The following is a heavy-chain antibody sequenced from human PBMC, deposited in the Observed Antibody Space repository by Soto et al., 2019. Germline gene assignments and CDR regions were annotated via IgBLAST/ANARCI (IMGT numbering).Heavy chain of an antibody. CDR2: ISSSSSYI. Sequence: GGSLRLSCAASGFTFSSYSMNWVRQAPGKGLEWVSSISSSSSYIYYADSVKGRFTISRDNAKNSLYLQMNSLRAEDTAVYYCARDQDDDAFDIWGQGTMVTVSS. CDR3: ARDQDDDAFDI. CDR1: GFTFSSYS. V-gene: IGHV3-21*01. J-gene: IGHJ3*02.